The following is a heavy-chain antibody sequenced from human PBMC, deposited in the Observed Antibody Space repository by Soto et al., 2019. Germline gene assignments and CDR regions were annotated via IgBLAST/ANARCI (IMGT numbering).Heavy chain of an antibody. Sequence: GESLKISCKGSGYSFTNYWIGWVRQMPGKGLEWMGIIYPGDSDTRYSPSFQGQVTISADKSISTAYLQWSSLKASDTAMYYCARQYCSSTSCYKGMDVWGQGTTVTVSS. CDR3: ARQYCSSTSCYKGMDV. D-gene: IGHD2-2*02. CDR2: IYPGDSDT. V-gene: IGHV5-51*01. CDR1: GYSFTNYW. J-gene: IGHJ6*02.